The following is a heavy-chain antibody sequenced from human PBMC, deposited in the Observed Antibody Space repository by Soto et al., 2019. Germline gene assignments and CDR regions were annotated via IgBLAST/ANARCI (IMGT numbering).Heavy chain of an antibody. D-gene: IGHD2-2*01. CDR2: NHISGRT. Sequence: SETLSLTCSVSGVSVSSDDYYWNWIRQPPGKGLEWIGYNHISGRTNYNPSLGSRVAISLDTSKNQFSLKLRSVTAADTAVYYCARTYCSSASCYGLYYFGMDVWGQGTTVTVSS. CDR3: ARTYCSSASCYGLYYFGMDV. CDR1: GVSVSSDDYY. J-gene: IGHJ6*02. V-gene: IGHV4-61*08.